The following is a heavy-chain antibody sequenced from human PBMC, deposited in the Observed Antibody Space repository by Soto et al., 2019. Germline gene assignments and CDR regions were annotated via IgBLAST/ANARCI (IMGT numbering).Heavy chain of an antibody. Sequence: QVQLVQSGAEVKKPGASVKVSCKASGYTFTGYYMHWVRQAPGQGLEWMGWINPNSGGTNYAQKFQGWVTMTRDTSTSTAYMELSRLRSDDTAVYYCARSGGCSSTSCYEAYYYYYYGMDVWGQGTTVTVSS. V-gene: IGHV1-2*04. D-gene: IGHD2-2*01. J-gene: IGHJ6*02. CDR1: GYTFTGYY. CDR3: ARSGGCSSTSCYEAYYYYYYGMDV. CDR2: INPNSGGT.